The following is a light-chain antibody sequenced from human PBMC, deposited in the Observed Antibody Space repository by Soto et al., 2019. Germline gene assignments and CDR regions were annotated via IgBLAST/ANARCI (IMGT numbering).Light chain of an antibody. CDR3: HHYFGTPLT. CDR2: WAS. CDR1: ESIFYRSNSKNF. J-gene: IGKJ4*01. V-gene: IGKV4-1*01. Sequence: IVMTQSPDSLAVSLGERATINCKSSESIFYRSNSKNFLAWYQQKSRQPPKLLISWASTRESGVPDRFSGSGSGTNFTLTIGRLQAEDVADYYCHHYFGTPLTFGGGTKVEVK.